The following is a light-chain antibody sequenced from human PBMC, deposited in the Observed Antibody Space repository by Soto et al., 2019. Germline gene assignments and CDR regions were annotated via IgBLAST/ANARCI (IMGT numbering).Light chain of an antibody. CDR2: SNN. CDR3: AAWDDSLNGLYV. Sequence: QSVLTQPPSASGTPGQRVTISCSGSSSNIGSNTVNWYQQLPGTAPKLLIYSNNQRPSGVPDRFSGSKSGTSASLAISGLQSEDGADYYCAAWDDSLNGLYVFGTGTKV. J-gene: IGLJ1*01. CDR1: SSNIGSNT. V-gene: IGLV1-44*01.